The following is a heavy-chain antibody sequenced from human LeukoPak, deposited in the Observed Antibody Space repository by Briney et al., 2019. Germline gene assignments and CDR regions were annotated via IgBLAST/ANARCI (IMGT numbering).Heavy chain of an antibody. Sequence: SQTLSLTCTVSGGSISSGSYYWSWIRQPAGKGLEWIGRIYTSGSTNYNPSLKSRVTISVDTSKNQFSLKLSSVTAAHPAVYSCARDVPPGSIAGDWFDPWGQGTLVTVSS. CDR1: GGSISSGSYY. J-gene: IGHJ5*02. D-gene: IGHD6-6*01. CDR2: IYTSGST. V-gene: IGHV4-61*02. CDR3: ARDVPPGSIAGDWFDP.